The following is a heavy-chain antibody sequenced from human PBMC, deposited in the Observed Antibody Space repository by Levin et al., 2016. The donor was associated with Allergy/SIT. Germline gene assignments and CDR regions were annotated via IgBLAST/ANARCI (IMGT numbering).Heavy chain of an antibody. CDR1: GGSFSGYY. J-gene: IGHJ5*02. CDR3: ARFQWEPYGSDP. D-gene: IGHD1-14*01. V-gene: IGHV4-34*01. CDR2: INHSGST. Sequence: SETLSLTCAVYGGSFSGYYWSWIRQPPGKGLEWIGEINHSGSTNYNPSLKSRVTISVDTSKNQFSLKLSSVTAADTAVYYCARFQWEPYGSDPWGQGTLVTVSS.